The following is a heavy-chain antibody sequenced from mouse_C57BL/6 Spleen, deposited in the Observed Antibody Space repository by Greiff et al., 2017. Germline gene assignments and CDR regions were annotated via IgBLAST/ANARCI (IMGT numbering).Heavy chain of an antibody. CDR1: GFTFSDYG. D-gene: IGHD2-5*01. CDR2: ISSGSSTI. V-gene: IGHV5-17*01. Sequence: EVKLMESGGGLVKPGGSLKLSCAASGFTFSDYGMHWVRQAPEKGLEWVAYISSGSSTIYYADTVKGRFTIYRANTKNTLFLQMTSLRSEDTAMYYCARPGYSNYLYAMDCWGQGTSVTVSS. J-gene: IGHJ4*01. CDR3: ARPGYSNYLYAMDC.